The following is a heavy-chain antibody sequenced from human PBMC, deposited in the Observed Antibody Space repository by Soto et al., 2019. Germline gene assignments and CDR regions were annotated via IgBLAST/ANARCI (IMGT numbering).Heavy chain of an antibody. CDR2: ITSTSSTK. CDR1: GFTFSSHT. V-gene: IGHV3-48*02. D-gene: IGHD3-10*01. Sequence: GGSLRLSCAASGFTFSSHTMNWVRQAPGKGLEWVSYITSTSSTKYYADSAKGRFTISRDNAKNSLYLQMNSLRDEDTAVYYCARRITMVRGPYYYYAMDVWGQGTTVTVSS. CDR3: ARRITMVRGPYYYYAMDV. J-gene: IGHJ6*02.